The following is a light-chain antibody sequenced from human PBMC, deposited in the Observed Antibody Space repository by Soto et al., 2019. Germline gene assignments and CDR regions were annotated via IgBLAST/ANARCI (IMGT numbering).Light chain of an antibody. CDR3: CSYAGSSTPYG. Sequence: QSALTQPASVSGSPGQSITISCTGTSSDVGSYNLVSWYQQHPGKAPKLMIYEGSKRPSGVSNRFSGSKSGNTTSLTISGLQAEDEADYYCCSYAGSSTPYGYGSETK. CDR2: EGS. J-gene: IGLJ1*01. CDR1: SSDVGSYNL. V-gene: IGLV2-23*01.